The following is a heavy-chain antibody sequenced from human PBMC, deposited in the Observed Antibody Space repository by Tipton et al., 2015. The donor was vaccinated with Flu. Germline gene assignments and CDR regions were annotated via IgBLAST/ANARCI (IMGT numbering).Heavy chain of an antibody. CDR1: GGSISSYY. D-gene: IGHD3-22*01. CDR3: ARVTYYYDSSGYYYGMDV. CDR2: IYYSGST. Sequence: TLSLTCTVSGGSISSYYWSWIRQPPGKGLEWIGYIYYSGSTNYNPSLKSRVTISVDTSKNQFSLKLSSVTAADTAVYYCARVTYYYDSSGYYYGMDVWGQGTTVTVSS. J-gene: IGHJ6*02. V-gene: IGHV4-59*01.